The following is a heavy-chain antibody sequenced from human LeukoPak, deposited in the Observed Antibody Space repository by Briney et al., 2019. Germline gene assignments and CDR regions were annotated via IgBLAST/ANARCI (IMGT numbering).Heavy chain of an antibody. CDR2: INHSGST. Sequence: TSETLSLTCAVYGGPFSGYYWSWIRQSPGKGLEWIGEINHSGSTNYNPSLKSRVTISVDTSKNQFSLKLSSVTAADTAVYYCARRRAFPYGDYDYWGQGTLVTVSS. CDR1: GGPFSGYY. D-gene: IGHD4-17*01. V-gene: IGHV4-34*01. J-gene: IGHJ4*02. CDR3: ARRRAFPYGDYDY.